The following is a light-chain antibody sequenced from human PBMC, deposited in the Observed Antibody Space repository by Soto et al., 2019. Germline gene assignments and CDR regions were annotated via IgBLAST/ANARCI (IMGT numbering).Light chain of an antibody. Sequence: DIVMTQSPLSLPVTPGEPASISCRSSQSLLHSSGYNYLDWYLQKPGQSPQLLIYLGSNRASGVPDRFSGSGSVTYFTLEISRVEADDVGVYYCMQPLENFRTFGQGTKVDIK. CDR1: QSLLHSSGYNY. CDR3: MQPLENFRT. V-gene: IGKV2-28*01. J-gene: IGKJ1*01. CDR2: LGS.